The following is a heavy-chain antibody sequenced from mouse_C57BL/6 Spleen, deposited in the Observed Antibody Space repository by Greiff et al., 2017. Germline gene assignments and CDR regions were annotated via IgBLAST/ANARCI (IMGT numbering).Heavy chain of an antibody. V-gene: IGHV1-50*01. CDR3: GRVYCQGGEY. D-gene: IGHD1-3*01. CDR2: IDPSDSYT. J-gene: IGHJ3*01. CDR1: GYTFTSYW. Sequence: VQLQQPGAELVKPGASVKLSCKASGYTFTSYWMQWVKQRPGQGLEWIGEIDPSDSYTNYNQKFKGKATLTVDTSSSTAYMQLSSLTSEDSAVDGVGRVYCQGGEYWGQGTVVTGSA.